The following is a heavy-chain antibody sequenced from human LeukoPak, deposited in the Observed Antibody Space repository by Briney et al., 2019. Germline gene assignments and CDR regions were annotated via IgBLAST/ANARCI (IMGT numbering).Heavy chain of an antibody. J-gene: IGHJ3*02. CDR1: GGSISSYY. CDR3: ARPYSSNWYDAFHI. V-gene: IGHV4-59*01. D-gene: IGHD6-13*01. Sequence: TSETLSLTCTVSGGSISSYYWSWIRQPPGKGLEWIGYVSYRGDTNYNPPLKSRVTISVDTSKNQFSLKLTSVTAADTAVYYCARPYSSNWYDAFHIWGQGTMVTVSS. CDR2: VSYRGDT.